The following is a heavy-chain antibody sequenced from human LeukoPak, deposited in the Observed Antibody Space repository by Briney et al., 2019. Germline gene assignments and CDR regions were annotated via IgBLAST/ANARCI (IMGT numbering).Heavy chain of an antibody. Sequence: PAGSLTLSCAASGFTFTSYWMHWVRQAPGKGLVWVSRINSDGTSTAYADSVKGRFTISRDNAKNMLYLQMNSLRVDDTAVYYCVRGAPFDYWGQGTLVAVSS. CDR2: INSDGTST. CDR3: VRGAPFDY. D-gene: IGHD1-26*01. J-gene: IGHJ4*02. V-gene: IGHV3-74*01. CDR1: GFTFTSYW.